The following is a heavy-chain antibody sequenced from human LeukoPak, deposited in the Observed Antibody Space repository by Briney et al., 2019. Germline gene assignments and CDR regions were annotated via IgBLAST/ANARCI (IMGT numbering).Heavy chain of an antibody. J-gene: IGHJ4*02. V-gene: IGHV3-66*02. Sequence: GGSLRLSCAAFGFTVSADYMSWVRQAPGKGLEWVSIYSGGDTYYVDSVKGRFTISRDNSKNTLYLQMNSLRAEDTAVYYCARDRYSTIFGGWGQGALVTVSS. CDR2: YSGGDT. CDR1: GFTVSADY. D-gene: IGHD3-3*01. CDR3: ARDRYSTIFGG.